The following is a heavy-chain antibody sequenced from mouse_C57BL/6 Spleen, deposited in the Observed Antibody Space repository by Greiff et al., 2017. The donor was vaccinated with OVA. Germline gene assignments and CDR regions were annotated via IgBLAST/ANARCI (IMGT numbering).Heavy chain of an antibody. CDR2: IWTGGGT. CDR3: ARNYGSSYWYFDV. D-gene: IGHD1-1*01. CDR1: GFSLTSYA. Sequence: VQLQQSGPGLVAPSQSLSITCTVSGFSLTSYAISWVRQPPGQGLEWLGVIWTGGGTNYNSALKSRLSSSKDNSKSQVFLKMNSLQTDDTARYYGARNYGSSYWYFDVWGTGTTVTVSS. J-gene: IGHJ1*03. V-gene: IGHV2-9-1*01.